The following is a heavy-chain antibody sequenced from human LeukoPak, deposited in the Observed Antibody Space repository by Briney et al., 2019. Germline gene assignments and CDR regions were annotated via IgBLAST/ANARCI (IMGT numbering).Heavy chain of an antibody. D-gene: IGHD3-22*01. J-gene: IGHJ4*02. V-gene: IGHV4-59*08. Sequence: PSETLSLTCTVSGGSISSYYWSWIRQPPGKGLEWIGYIYYSGSTNYNPSLKSRVTISVDTSKNQFSLKLSSVTAADTAVYYCARLKGTRIVVVSYYFDYWGQGTLVTVSS. CDR3: ARLKGTRIVVVSYYFDY. CDR1: GGSISSYY. CDR2: IYYSGST.